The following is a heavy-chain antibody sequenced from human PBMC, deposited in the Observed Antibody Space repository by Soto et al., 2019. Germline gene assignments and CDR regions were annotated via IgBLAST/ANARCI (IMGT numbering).Heavy chain of an antibody. CDR3: ARDLGFWSGYSI. V-gene: IGHV6-1*01. J-gene: IGHJ3*02. Sequence: PSPTPSLTCASSGYRVSSNSAAWNWIRQSPSRGLEWLGRTYYRSKWYNDYAVSVKSRITINPDTSKNQFSLQLNSVPPEDTAVSSCARDLGFWSGYSIWAQGTMVTVSS. CDR2: TYYRSKWYN. CDR1: GYRVSSNSAA. D-gene: IGHD3-3*01.